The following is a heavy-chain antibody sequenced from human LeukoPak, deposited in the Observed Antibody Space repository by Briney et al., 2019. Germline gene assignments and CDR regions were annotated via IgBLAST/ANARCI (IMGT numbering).Heavy chain of an antibody. J-gene: IGHJ4*02. Sequence: SQTLSLACAVSGGSISSGGYSWSWIRQPPWKGLEWIGYIYHSGSTYYNPSLKSRVTISVDTSKNQFSLKLSSVTAADTAVYYCARRVGSSYSFLDYWGQGTLVTVSS. V-gene: IGHV4-30-2*03. CDR2: IYHSGST. CDR3: ARRVGSSYSFLDY. CDR1: GGSISSGGYS. D-gene: IGHD5-18*01.